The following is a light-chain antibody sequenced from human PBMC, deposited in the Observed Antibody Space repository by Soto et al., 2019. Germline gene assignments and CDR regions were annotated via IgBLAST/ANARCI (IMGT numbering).Light chain of an antibody. CDR3: AARDDSLSVP. V-gene: IGLV1-47*01. J-gene: IGLJ1*01. CDR1: SSNIGSNY. Sequence: QSVLTQPPSASGTPGQRVTISCSGSSSNIGSNYVYWYQQLPGTAPKLLIYRNNQRPSGVPDRFSGSKSGTSASLAISGLRSEDEADYYCAARDDSLSVPFGTGTKVTVL. CDR2: RNN.